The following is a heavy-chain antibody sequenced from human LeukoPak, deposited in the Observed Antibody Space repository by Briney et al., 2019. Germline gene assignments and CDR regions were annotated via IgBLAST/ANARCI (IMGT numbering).Heavy chain of an antibody. Sequence: SETLSLTCAVSGGSISSGGYSWSWIRQPPGKGLEWIGHIYYSGSTNYNPSLKSRVTISVDTSKNQFSLKLNSVTAADTAIYYCARDSGYSSGWNYNWFDPWGQGTLVAVSP. D-gene: IGHD6-19*01. CDR1: GGSISSGGYS. CDR3: ARDSGYSSGWNYNWFDP. J-gene: IGHJ5*02. V-gene: IGHV4-61*08. CDR2: IYYSGST.